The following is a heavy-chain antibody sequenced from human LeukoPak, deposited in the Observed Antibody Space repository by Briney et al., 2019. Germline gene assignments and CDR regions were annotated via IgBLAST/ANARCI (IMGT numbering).Heavy chain of an antibody. Sequence: GRSLRLSCTASGFTFGDYAMSWFRQAPGRGLEWVGFIRSRAYGGTTEYAASVKGRFTISRDDSKSIALLQVNSLKTEDTAVYYCTRVGGRFQLPYYFDYWGQGTLVTVSS. D-gene: IGHD2-2*01. J-gene: IGHJ4*02. V-gene: IGHV3-49*03. CDR2: IRSRAYGGTT. CDR1: GFTFGDYA. CDR3: TRVGGRFQLPYYFDY.